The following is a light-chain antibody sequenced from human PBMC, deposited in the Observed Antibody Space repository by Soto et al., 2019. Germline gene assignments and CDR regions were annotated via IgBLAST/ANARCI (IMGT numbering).Light chain of an antibody. CDR2: EVT. V-gene: IGLV2-14*01. CDR1: SGDIGSYNR. Sequence: QSALTQPASVSGSPGQSISISCTGTSGDIGSYNRVSWYQQHPGKAPKLIIYEVTDRPSGVSNRFSGSKSGNTASLTISGLQAEDEAEYYCSSYTNIRTRACVFGTGTQLTGL. CDR3: SSYTNIRTRACV. J-gene: IGLJ1*01.